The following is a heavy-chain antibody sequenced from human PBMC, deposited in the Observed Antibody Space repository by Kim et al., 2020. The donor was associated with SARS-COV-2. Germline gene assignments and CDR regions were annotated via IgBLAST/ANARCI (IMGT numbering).Heavy chain of an antibody. Sequence: GWSLRLSCAASGFTFSSYWMSWVRQAPGKGLEWVANIKQDGSEKYYVDSVKGRFTISRDNAKNSLYLQMNSLRAEDTAVYYCARPITIFTPYGMDVWGQGTTVTVSS. CDR2: IKQDGSEK. V-gene: IGHV3-7*03. CDR3: ARPITIFTPYGMDV. J-gene: IGHJ6*02. CDR1: GFTFSSYW. D-gene: IGHD3-3*01.